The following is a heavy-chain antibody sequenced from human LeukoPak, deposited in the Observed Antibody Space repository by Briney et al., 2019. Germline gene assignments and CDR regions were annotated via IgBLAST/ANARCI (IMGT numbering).Heavy chain of an antibody. V-gene: IGHV4-34*01. CDR1: GGSFSGYY. CDR2: INHSGST. D-gene: IGHD4-17*01. CDR3: ARFPPYYRDGGY. J-gene: IGHJ4*02. Sequence: KASETLSLTCAVYGGSFSGYYWSWIRQPPGKGLEWIGEINHSGSTNYNPSLKSRVTISVDTSKNQFSLKLSSVTAADTAVYYCARFPPYYRDGGYWGQGTLVTVSS.